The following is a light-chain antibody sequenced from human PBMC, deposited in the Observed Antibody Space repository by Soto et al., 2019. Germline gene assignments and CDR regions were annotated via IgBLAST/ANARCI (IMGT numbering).Light chain of an antibody. CDR2: GAS. CDR1: QSVSSSH. Sequence: EIVLTQSPGTLSLSPGERATLSCRASQSVSSSHLAWYQQKPGQAPRLLIYGASSRATGIPDRFSGSGSGTDFPLTISRLEPEDFAVYYCQQYGSSPLAFGQGTRLEIK. CDR3: QQYGSSPLA. J-gene: IGKJ5*01. V-gene: IGKV3-20*01.